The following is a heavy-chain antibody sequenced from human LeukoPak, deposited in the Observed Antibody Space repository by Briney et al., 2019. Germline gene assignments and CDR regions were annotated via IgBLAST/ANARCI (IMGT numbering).Heavy chain of an antibody. D-gene: IGHD5-18*01. CDR1: GGSFSGYY. CDR2: INHSGST. CDR3: AGATVDTAMVYDY. J-gene: IGHJ4*02. Sequence: PSETLSLTCAVYGGSFSGYYWSWIRQPPGKGLEWIGEINHSGSTNYNPSLKSRVTISVDTSKNQFSLKLSSVTAADTAVYYCAGATVDTAMVYDYWGQGTLVTVSS. V-gene: IGHV4-34*01.